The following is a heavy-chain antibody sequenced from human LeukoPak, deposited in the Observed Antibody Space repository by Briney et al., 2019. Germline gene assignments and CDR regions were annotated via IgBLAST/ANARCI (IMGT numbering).Heavy chain of an antibody. V-gene: IGHV3-21*01. CDR2: ISSSSSYI. CDR1: GLTFSSYW. J-gene: IGHJ4*02. CDR3: ARPRGCGSSRCNNFDY. D-gene: IGHD2-2*01. Sequence: GGSLRLSCAASGLTFSSYWMSWVRQAPGKGLEWVSSISSSSSYIYYADSVKGRFTISRDNAKNSLYLQMNRLRAEDTAVYYCARPRGCGSSRCNNFDYWGQGTLVTVSS.